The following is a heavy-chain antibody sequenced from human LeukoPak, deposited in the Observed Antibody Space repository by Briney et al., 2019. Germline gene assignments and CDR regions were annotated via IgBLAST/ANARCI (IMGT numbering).Heavy chain of an antibody. CDR2: IYYSGSS. D-gene: IGHD5-12*01. CDR1: GGSISSSSHY. J-gene: IGHJ6*03. V-gene: IGHV4-39*01. Sequence: SETLSLTCAVSGGSISSSSHYWGWIRQAPGKRLECIGTIYYSGSSYYTPSLEGRVTMSVDTSKNEFSLRLSSVTAADTAVYYCARPPAITTYYYYYIDVWGKGTMVTVSS. CDR3: ARPPAITTYYYYYIDV.